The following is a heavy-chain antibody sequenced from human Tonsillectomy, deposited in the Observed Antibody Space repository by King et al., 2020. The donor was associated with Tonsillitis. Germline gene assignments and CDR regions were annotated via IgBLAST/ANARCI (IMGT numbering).Heavy chain of an antibody. CDR3: AKDLTARGGYYYYYYYMDV. Sequence: VQLVESGGGVVQPGGSLRLSCAASGFTFDDYAMHWVRQAPGKGLEWVSLISGDGGSTYYADSVKGRFTISRDNSKNSLYLQMNSLRTEDTALYYCAKDLTARGGYYYYYYYMDVWGKGTTVTVSS. D-gene: IGHD6-6*01. CDR2: ISGDGGST. CDR1: GFTFDDYA. J-gene: IGHJ6*03. V-gene: IGHV3-43*02.